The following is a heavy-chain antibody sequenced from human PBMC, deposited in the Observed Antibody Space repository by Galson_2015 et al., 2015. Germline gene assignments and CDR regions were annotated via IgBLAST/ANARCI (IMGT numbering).Heavy chain of an antibody. CDR3: ASTRGYCSSISCYQVWFDP. J-gene: IGHJ5*02. D-gene: IGHD2-2*01. CDR2: ISTSGKTI. Sequence: SLRLSCAASGFTFSDYGMNWVRQAPGKGLEWLSYISTSGKTISYADSVKGRFTISRDNAKNSLFLQMNNLRDEDTAVYFCASTRGYCSSISCYQVWFDPWGQGALVTVSS. V-gene: IGHV3-48*02. CDR1: GFTFSDYG.